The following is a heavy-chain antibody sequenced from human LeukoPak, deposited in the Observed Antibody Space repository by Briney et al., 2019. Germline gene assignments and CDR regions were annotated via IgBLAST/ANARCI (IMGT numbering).Heavy chain of an antibody. D-gene: IGHD3-10*01. J-gene: IGHJ5*02. CDR3: ARDRITMVRGRNWFDP. Sequence: SETLSLTCTVSGGSISSYYWSWIRQPAGKGLEWIGRIYTSGSTNYNPSLKSRVTMSVDTSKNQFSLKLSSVTAADTAVYYCARDRITMVRGRNWFDPWGQGTLVTVSS. CDR2: IYTSGST. V-gene: IGHV4-4*07. CDR1: GGSISSYY.